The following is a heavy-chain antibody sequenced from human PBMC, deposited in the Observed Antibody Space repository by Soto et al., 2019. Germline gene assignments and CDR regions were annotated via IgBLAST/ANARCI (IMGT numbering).Heavy chain of an antibody. D-gene: IGHD2-21*01. CDR2: IYWDDDK. J-gene: IGHJ6*02. Sequence: QITLKESGPTLVKPTQTLTLTCTFSGFSLSTSGVGVGWIRQPPGKALEWLALIYWDDDKRYSPSLKSRRTIXRDXAXIQVVLTMTNMDPVDTATYYSARCIEGEYYYYGMDVWGQGTTVTVSS. CDR3: ARCIEGEYYYYGMDV. V-gene: IGHV2-5*02. CDR1: GFSLSTSGVG.